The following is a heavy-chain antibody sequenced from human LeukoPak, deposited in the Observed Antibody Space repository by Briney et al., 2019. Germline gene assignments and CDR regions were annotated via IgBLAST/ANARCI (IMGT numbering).Heavy chain of an antibody. CDR1: GFTFDDYA. V-gene: IGHV3-9*01. CDR3: AKDVKYNWNYIDY. J-gene: IGHJ4*02. CDR2: IYWNSGRT. Sequence: GGSLRLSCAASGFTFDDYAMHWVRQTPGKGLEWFSGIYWNSGRTGYADSVKGRFTISRDNSKNTLYLQMNSLRAEDTALYYCAKDVKYNWNYIDYWGQGALVTVSS. D-gene: IGHD1-20*01.